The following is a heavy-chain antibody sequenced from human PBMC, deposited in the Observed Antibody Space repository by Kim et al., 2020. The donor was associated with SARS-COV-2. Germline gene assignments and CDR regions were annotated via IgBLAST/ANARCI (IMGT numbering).Heavy chain of an antibody. CDR2: ISGSGGDT. D-gene: IGHD2-2*01. CDR1: GFTFSSYA. CDR3: ATDPWGYCSRTSCSYFDY. J-gene: IGHJ4*02. Sequence: GGSLRLSCAASGFTFSSYAMNWVRQAPGKGLEWVSAISGSGGDTYYADSVKGRFTISRDNSKNTVYLQMNSLRAEDTAVYYCATDPWGYCSRTSCSYFDYWGQGTRVTVSS. V-gene: IGHV3-23*01.